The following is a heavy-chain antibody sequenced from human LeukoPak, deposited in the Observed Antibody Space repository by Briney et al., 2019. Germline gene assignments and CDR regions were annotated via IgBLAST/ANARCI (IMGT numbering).Heavy chain of an antibody. D-gene: IGHD2-8*01. CDR2: IIPIFGTA. V-gene: IGHV1-69*05. Sequence: SVKVSCKASGGTFSSYAISWVRQAPGQGLEWMGRIIPIFGTANYAQKFQGRVTISTDESTSTAYMELSSLRSEDTAVYYCARGVSWAFDIWGQGTMVTVSS. CDR1: GGTFSSYA. J-gene: IGHJ3*02. CDR3: ARGVSWAFDI.